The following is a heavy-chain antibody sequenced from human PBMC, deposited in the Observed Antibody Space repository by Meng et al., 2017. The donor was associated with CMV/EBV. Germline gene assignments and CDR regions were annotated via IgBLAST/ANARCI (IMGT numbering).Heavy chain of an antibody. Sequence: CSFSGGSVSSGSYYWSWIRQPPGKGLEWIGYIYYSGSTNYNPSLKSRVTISVDTSKNQFSLKLSSVTAADTAVYYCARVVLGTGGFDYWGQGTLVTVSS. V-gene: IGHV4-61*01. J-gene: IGHJ4*02. CDR3: ARVVLGTGGFDY. D-gene: IGHD7-27*01. CDR2: IYYSGST. CDR1: GGSVSSGSYY.